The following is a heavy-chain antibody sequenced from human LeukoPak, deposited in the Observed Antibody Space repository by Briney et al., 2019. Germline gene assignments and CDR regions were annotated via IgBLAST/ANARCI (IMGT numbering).Heavy chain of an antibody. CDR3: ARYCTTTNCFSFEY. CDR2: IHYSGNS. Sequence: SETLSLTCTVSGGSISSDYWSWIRQPPGKGLEWIGYIHYSGNSNYNPSLKSRVTISVDTSKNQFSLKLSPVTAADTAVYYCARYCTTTNCFSFEYWGQGSLVTVSS. V-gene: IGHV4-59*08. D-gene: IGHD2-2*01. J-gene: IGHJ4*02. CDR1: GGSISSDY.